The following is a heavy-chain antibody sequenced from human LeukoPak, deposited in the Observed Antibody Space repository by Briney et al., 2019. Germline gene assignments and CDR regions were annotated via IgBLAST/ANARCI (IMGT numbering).Heavy chain of an antibody. CDR1: GVSVSSDY. J-gene: IGHJ5*02. Sequence: SETLSLTCSVSGVSVSSDYWSWIRQPAGQGLEWIGRFYTGGRSSYNPSVKSRVTILVDTSKNQFSLTLTSVTVADTGVYFCARDIPPLGRFDPWGQGTLVTVSS. D-gene: IGHD2-21*01. V-gene: IGHV4-4*07. CDR3: ARDIPPLGRFDP. CDR2: FYTGGRS.